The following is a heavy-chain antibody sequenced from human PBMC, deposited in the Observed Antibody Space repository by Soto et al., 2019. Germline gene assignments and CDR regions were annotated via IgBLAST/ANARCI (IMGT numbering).Heavy chain of an antibody. CDR2: FYYSGST. V-gene: IGHV4-39*07. J-gene: IGHJ4*02. D-gene: IGHD3-22*01. Sequence: PSETLSLTCTVSGGSISSSPHYWGWIRQPPGKGLEWIGCFYYSGSTYYSPSLKSRVTISVDTSKNQFSLKLSSVTAADTAVYYCARESFYDSGGFHGFDYWGQGALVTVSS. CDR3: ARESFYDSGGFHGFDY. CDR1: GGSISSSPHY.